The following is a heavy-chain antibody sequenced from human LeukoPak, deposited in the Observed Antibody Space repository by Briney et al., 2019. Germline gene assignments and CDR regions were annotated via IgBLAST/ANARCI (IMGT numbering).Heavy chain of an antibody. CDR2: IIPILGIA. D-gene: IGHD3-16*02. CDR1: GGTFSSYA. Sequence: SVKVSCKASGGTFSSYAISWVRQAPGQGLEWIGRIIPILGIANYAQKFQGRVTITADKSTSTAYMELSSLRSEDTAVYYCARLVLGELSLNWFDPWGQGTLVTVSS. J-gene: IGHJ5*02. CDR3: ARLVLGELSLNWFDP. V-gene: IGHV1-69*04.